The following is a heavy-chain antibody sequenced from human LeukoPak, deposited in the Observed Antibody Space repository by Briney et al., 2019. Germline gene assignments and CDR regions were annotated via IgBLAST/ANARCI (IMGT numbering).Heavy chain of an antibody. CDR3: AKEGGWENWYFDL. V-gene: IGHV3-30*18. J-gene: IGHJ2*01. Sequence: PGRSLRLSCVASGFTFNSLAIHWVRQAPGKGLEWVAVVVNTGQAKFYSDSVKGRFTISKDSSKNTVYLEMNSLRDDDTGVYYCAKEGGWENWYFDLWGRGALVAVSS. D-gene: IGHD1-26*01. CDR1: GFTFNSLA. CDR2: VVNTGQAK.